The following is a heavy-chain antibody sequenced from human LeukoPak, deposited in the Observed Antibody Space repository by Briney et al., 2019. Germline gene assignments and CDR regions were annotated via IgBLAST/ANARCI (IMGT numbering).Heavy chain of an antibody. Sequence: SETLSLTCAVYGGSFSGYYWSWIRQPPGKGRGWIGEINHSVSTNYNTSLKSRVTISVDTSTNQFSLKLSSVTAADTAAYYCARIWQQLGTKGFAPWAQGTLVTVSS. CDR3: ARIWQQLGTKGFAP. CDR2: INHSVST. J-gene: IGHJ5*02. CDR1: GGSFSGYY. V-gene: IGHV4-34*01. D-gene: IGHD6-13*01.